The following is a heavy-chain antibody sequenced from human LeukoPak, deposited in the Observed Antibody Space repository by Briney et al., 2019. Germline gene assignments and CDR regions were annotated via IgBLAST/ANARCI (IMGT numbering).Heavy chain of an antibody. J-gene: IGHJ6*02. V-gene: IGHV1-18*01. CDR1: GYTFTSYG. CDR2: ISAYNGNA. Sequence: ASVKVSCKASGYTFTSYGISWVRQAPGQGLEWMGWISAYNGNANYAQKLQGRVTMTTDTSTSTAYMELGSLRSDDTAVYYCARENIVVVPAAIFNGGDYYYYGMDVWGQGTTVTVSS. D-gene: IGHD2-2*02. CDR3: ARENIVVVPAAIFNGGDYYYYGMDV.